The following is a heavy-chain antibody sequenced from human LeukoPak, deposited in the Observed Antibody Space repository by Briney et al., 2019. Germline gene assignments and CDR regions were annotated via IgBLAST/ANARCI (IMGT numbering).Heavy chain of an antibody. CDR1: GGSISSYY. J-gene: IGHJ4*02. CDR3: VGYSSSWGYFDY. Sequence: PSETLSLTCTVSGGSISSYYWSWIRQPAGKGLEWIGRIYTSGSTNYNPSLKSRVTMSVDTSKNQFSLKLSSVTAADTAVYYCVGYSSSWGYFDYWGQGTLVTVSS. V-gene: IGHV4-4*07. D-gene: IGHD6-6*01. CDR2: IYTSGST.